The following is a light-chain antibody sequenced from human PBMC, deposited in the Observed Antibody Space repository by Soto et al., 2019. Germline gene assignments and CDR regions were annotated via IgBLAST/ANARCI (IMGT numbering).Light chain of an antibody. CDR2: GTS. CDR1: QSVGRN. V-gene: IGKV3-15*01. J-gene: IGKJ2*03. Sequence: EIVMTQSPVALSVSPGESAALSCKASQSVGRNFAWYQQRPGQAPRVLIYGTSTRATGVPARFSGSGSGTDFTLNISSLQSEDLAVYYCQRYNKWPYRFGEGTRLEIK. CDR3: QRYNKWPYR.